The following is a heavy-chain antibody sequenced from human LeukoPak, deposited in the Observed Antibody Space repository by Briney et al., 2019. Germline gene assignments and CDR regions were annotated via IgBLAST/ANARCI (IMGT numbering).Heavy chain of an antibody. V-gene: IGHV3-11*01. CDR2: ISSSGSTI. J-gene: IGHJ4*02. CDR1: GFTFSDYY. D-gene: IGHD3-10*01. Sequence: GGSLRLSCAASGFTFSDYYMSWIRQAPGKGLEWVSYISSSGSTIYYADSVKGRFTISRDNAKNSLYLQMNSLRAEDTAVYYCARSRRLENYYGSGAFDYWGQGTLVTVSS. CDR3: ARSRRLENYYGSGAFDY.